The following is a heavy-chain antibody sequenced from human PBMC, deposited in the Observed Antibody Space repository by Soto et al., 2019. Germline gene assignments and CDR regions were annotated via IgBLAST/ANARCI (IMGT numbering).Heavy chain of an antibody. CDR3: ARERYSGGWYDLDY. V-gene: IGHV3-33*01. Sequence: QVQLVESGGGVVQPGRSLRLSCAASGFTFSSYGMHWVRQAPGKGLEWVAVIWYDGSNKYYADSVKGRFTISRDNSKNTLYLQVNSLRAEDTAGYYCARERYSGGWYDLDYWGQGTPVTVSS. CDR2: IWYDGSNK. CDR1: GFTFSSYG. J-gene: IGHJ4*02. D-gene: IGHD6-19*01.